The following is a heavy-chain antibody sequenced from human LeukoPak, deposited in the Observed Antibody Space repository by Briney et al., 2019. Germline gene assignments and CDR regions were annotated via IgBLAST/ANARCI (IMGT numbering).Heavy chain of an antibody. CDR1: GGSISSYY. J-gene: IGHJ4*02. V-gene: IGHV4-59*12. D-gene: IGHD3-22*01. Sequence: SETQSLTCTVSGGSISSYYWSWIRQPPGKGLEWIGYIYYSGSTNYNPSLKSRVTISVDTSKNQFSLRLSSVTAADTAVYYCARGPRYYYDSSGYYSYWGQGTLVTVSS. CDR2: IYYSGST. CDR3: ARGPRYYYDSSGYYSY.